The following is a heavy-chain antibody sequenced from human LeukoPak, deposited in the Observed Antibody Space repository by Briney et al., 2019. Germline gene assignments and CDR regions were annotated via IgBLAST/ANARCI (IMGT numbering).Heavy chain of an antibody. V-gene: IGHV4-59*01. J-gene: IGHJ4*02. D-gene: IGHD6-13*01. Sequence: PSETLSLTCTVSGGSISSYYWSWIRQPPGKGLEWIGDIYYSGSTNYNPSLKSRVTISVDTSKNQFSLKLSSVTAADTAVYYCARGYSSSWYPHFDYWGQGTLVTVSS. CDR2: IYYSGST. CDR3: ARGYSSSWYPHFDY. CDR1: GGSISSYY.